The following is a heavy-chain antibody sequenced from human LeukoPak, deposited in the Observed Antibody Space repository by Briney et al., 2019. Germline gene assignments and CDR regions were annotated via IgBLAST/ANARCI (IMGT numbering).Heavy chain of an antibody. CDR2: IYTSGST. J-gene: IGHJ4*02. V-gene: IGHV4-61*02. CDR1: GGSISSGSYY. D-gene: IGHD6-13*01. Sequence: SETLSLTCTVSGGSISSGSYYWSWIRQPAGKGLEWIGRIYTSGSTNYNPSLKSRVTISVDTSKNQLSLKLSSVTAADTAVYYCARDPAAAYFDYWGRGTLVTVSS. CDR3: ARDPAAAYFDY.